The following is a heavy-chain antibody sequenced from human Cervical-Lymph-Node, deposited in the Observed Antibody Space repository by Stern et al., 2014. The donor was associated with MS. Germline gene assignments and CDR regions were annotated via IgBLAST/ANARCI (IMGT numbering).Heavy chain of an antibody. Sequence: QVQLQESGPGLVKPSETLSLTCTVSGDSINSYYWSWIRKPPGKGLEWIGHIYYNGNTNSNPSLMSRATISIATSKTQCSLKLSSVTAADTAIYYCAKSPSNDRDYPHYYGMDVWGQGTTVIVSS. D-gene: IGHD1-1*01. CDR2: IYYNGNT. J-gene: IGHJ6*02. V-gene: IGHV4-59*01. CDR3: AKSPSNDRDYPHYYGMDV. CDR1: GDSINSYY.